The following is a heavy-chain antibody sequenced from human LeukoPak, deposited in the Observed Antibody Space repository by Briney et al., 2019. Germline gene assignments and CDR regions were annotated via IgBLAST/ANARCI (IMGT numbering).Heavy chain of an antibody. CDR1: GGFFGSYH. D-gene: IGHD2-2*01. V-gene: IGHV4-4*07. J-gene: IGHJ3*02. CDR2: IYYSGST. Sequence: SETLSLLCTVWGGFFGSYHGRWLRQPAGEGLEWIGRIYYSGSTNDNPSIKSRVTMSVDTSKNQFSLKLSSVTAADTAVYYCARVRRRRVVPAAIGAFDIWGQGTMVTVSS. CDR3: ARVRRRRVVPAAIGAFDI.